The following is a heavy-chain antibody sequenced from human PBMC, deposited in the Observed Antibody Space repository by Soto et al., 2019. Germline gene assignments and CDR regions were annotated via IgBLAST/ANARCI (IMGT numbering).Heavy chain of an antibody. CDR1: GGSISSGGYY. V-gene: IGHV4-31*03. Sequence: QVQLQESGPGLVKPSQTLSLTCTVSGGSISSGGYYWTWIRQHPGKGLEWIGYIYYSGSTFYNPSLKSRVTISVDTSKNQCSLKLSSVTAADTAVYYCARDSSGSGWYSYWGQGTLVTVSS. D-gene: IGHD6-19*01. CDR3: ARDSSGSGWYSY. J-gene: IGHJ4*02. CDR2: IYYSGST.